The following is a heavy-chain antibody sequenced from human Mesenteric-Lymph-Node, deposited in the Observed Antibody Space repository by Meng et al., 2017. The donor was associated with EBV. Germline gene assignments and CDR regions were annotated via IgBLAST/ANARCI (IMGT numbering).Heavy chain of an antibody. V-gene: IGHV1-8*01. CDR2: MNPNSGNT. D-gene: IGHD2-8*01. CDR1: GYTFINYD. Sequence: QVQLVQSGAEVRKPVASVKVSCKASGYTFINYDITWVRQATGQGLEWMGWMNPNSGNTGYIQKFQGRVTMTRDTSTNTAYMELSSLTSEDTAIYFCARGPYNNGSDYWGQGTLVTVSS. CDR3: ARGPYNNGSDY. J-gene: IGHJ4*02.